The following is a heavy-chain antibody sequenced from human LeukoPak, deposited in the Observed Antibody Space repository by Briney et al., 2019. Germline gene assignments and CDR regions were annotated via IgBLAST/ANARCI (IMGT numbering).Heavy chain of an antibody. V-gene: IGHV3-7*01. CDR1: GFTFSSYW. Sequence: GGSLRLSCAASGFTFSSYWMSWVRQASGKGLEWVANIKQDGSEKYYVDSVKGRFTISRDNAKNSLYLQMNSLRAEDTAVYYCARDLEYSSSSGDYWGQGTLVTVSS. J-gene: IGHJ4*02. CDR2: IKQDGSEK. CDR3: ARDLEYSSSSGDY. D-gene: IGHD6-6*01.